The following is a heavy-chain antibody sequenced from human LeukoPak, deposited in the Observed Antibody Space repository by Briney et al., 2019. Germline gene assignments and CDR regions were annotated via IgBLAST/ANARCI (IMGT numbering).Heavy chain of an antibody. V-gene: IGHV1-24*01. J-gene: IGHJ5*02. Sequence: ASVKVSCKVSGYTLTELSMHWVRQAPGKGLEWMGGFDPEDGETIYAQKFQGRVTMTTDTSTSTAYMELRSLRSDDTAVYYCAREGYCSSTSCYIGWFDPWGQGTLVTVSS. CDR2: FDPEDGET. CDR3: AREGYCSSTSCYIGWFDP. D-gene: IGHD2-2*02. CDR1: GYTLTELS.